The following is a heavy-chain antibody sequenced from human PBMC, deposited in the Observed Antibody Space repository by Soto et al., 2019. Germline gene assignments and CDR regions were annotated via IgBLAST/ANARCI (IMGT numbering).Heavy chain of an antibody. CDR1: GFNFSSYS. V-gene: IGHV3-23*01. CDR2: ISGSGGST. CDR3: AKEADISGYYPDY. D-gene: IGHD3-22*01. J-gene: IGHJ4*02. Sequence: GVSMRVSCAAAGFNFSSYSRSWVRKEPGKGLEWVSAISGSGGSTYYADSVKGRFTISRDNSKNTLYLQMNSLRAEDTAVYYCAKEADISGYYPDYWGQGTQVTVSS.